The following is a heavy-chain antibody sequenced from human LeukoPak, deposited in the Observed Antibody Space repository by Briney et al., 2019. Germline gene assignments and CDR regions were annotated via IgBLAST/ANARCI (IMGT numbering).Heavy chain of an antibody. Sequence: HGASVKVSCKASGGTFSSYAISWVRQAPGQGLEWMGGIIPIFGTANYAQKFQGRVTITADKSTSTAYMELSSLRSEDTAVYYCAEMATDPYHFDYWGQGTLVTVSS. J-gene: IGHJ4*02. V-gene: IGHV1-69*06. CDR2: IIPIFGTA. CDR3: AEMATDPYHFDY. D-gene: IGHD5-24*01. CDR1: GGTFSSYA.